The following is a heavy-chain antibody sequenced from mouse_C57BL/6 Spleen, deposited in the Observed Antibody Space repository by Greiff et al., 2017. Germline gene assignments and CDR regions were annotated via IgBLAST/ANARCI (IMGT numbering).Heavy chain of an antibody. D-gene: IGHD3-2*02. CDR2: IYPGSGST. Sequence: QVQLQQSGAELVKPGASVKMSCKASGYTFTSYWITWVKQRPGQGLEWIGDIYPGSGSTNYNEKFKSKATLTVDTSASTAYMQLSSLTSEDSAVYYCARLETAQNAMDYWGQGTSVTVSS. J-gene: IGHJ4*01. CDR1: GYTFTSYW. CDR3: ARLETAQNAMDY. V-gene: IGHV1-55*01.